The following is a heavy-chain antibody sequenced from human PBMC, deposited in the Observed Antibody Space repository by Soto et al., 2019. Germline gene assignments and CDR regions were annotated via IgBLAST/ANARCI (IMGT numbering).Heavy chain of an antibody. D-gene: IGHD3-22*01. CDR3: SRGTYYPQSSGLHAVY. J-gene: IGHJ4*02. V-gene: IGHV3-30*03. Sequence: GGSLRLSCATSGFMFNDYAMYWVRQATGQGLEWVAMISSDGNHQFYVDNVRGRFTVSRDNSKNTLNLQMNSLRPEDTAVYYCSRGTYYPQSSGLHAVYWGPGTVVTVSS. CDR2: ISSDGNHQ. CDR1: GFMFNDYA.